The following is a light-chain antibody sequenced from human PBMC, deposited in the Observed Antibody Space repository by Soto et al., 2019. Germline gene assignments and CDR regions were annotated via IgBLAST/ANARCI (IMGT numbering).Light chain of an antibody. CDR2: DAS. J-gene: IGKJ4*01. CDR3: QQYYSYSLT. CDR1: QSISSR. Sequence: DIQMTQSPSTLSASVGDRVTITCRASQSISSRLAWYQQKPGKAPTLLIYDASNLESGVPSRFSGSGSGTEFTLTISSLQPDDFATYCCQQYYSYSLTFGGGTKVEIK. V-gene: IGKV1-5*01.